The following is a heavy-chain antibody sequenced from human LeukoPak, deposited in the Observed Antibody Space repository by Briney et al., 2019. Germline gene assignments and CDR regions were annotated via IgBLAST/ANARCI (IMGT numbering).Heavy chain of an antibody. CDR3: ARVALDSSGDNYGQGAFDY. CDR1: GFXFSRYE. CDR2: ISGSGRTI. V-gene: IGHV3-48*03. J-gene: IGHJ4*02. Sequence: GGSLTLSCAASGFXFSRYEINWVRQAPGKGREWLSYISGSGRTIFYGDSVKGRFTISRDNAKNSLYLQINSLRADDTAVYYCARVALDSSGDNYGQGAFDYWGQGTLVTVSS. D-gene: IGHD3-22*01.